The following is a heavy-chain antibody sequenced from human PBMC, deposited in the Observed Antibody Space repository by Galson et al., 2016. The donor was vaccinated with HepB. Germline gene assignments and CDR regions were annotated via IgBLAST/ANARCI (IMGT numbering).Heavy chain of an antibody. V-gene: IGHV3-30*18. J-gene: IGHJ4*02. CDR2: DSMDGRRK. Sequence: SLRLSCAASGFTLSTYGMSWVRQAPGKGLEWVAADSMDGRRKFYADSVKGRFTISRDNSNNMLFLQMSSLRVDNTAVYYCAKRHEYCPPVGCSVDYWGQGTLVSVSS. CDR1: GFTLSTYG. CDR3: AKRHEYCPPVGCSVDY. D-gene: IGHD2/OR15-2a*01.